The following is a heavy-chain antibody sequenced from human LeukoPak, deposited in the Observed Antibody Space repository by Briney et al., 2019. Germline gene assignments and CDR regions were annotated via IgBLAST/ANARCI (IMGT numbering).Heavy chain of an antibody. CDR2: TYYRSTWYN. CDR1: GDSVSSNSVT. Sequence: SQTLSLTCAISGDSVSSNSVTWNWIRQSPSRGLEWLGRTYYRSTWYNDYEVSVRGRITVNPDTSKNQFSLHLNSVTPEDTAVYYCARRLTQYDCFDPWGQGILVTVSS. V-gene: IGHV6-1*01. D-gene: IGHD2-2*01. CDR3: ARRLTQYDCFDP. J-gene: IGHJ5*02.